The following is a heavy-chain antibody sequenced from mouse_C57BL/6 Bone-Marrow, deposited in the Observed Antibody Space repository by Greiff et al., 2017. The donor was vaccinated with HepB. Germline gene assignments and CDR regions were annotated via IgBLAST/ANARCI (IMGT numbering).Heavy chain of an antibody. D-gene: IGHD2-5*01. Sequence: DVHLVESGGDLVKPGGSLKLSCAASGFTFSSYGMSWVRQTPDKRLEWVATISSGGSYTYYPDSVKGRFTISRDNAKNTLYLQMSSLKSEDTAMYYCGRHGIVTPSDWYFDVWGTGTTVTVSS. CDR2: ISSGGSYT. CDR3: GRHGIVTPSDWYFDV. J-gene: IGHJ1*03. CDR1: GFTFSSYG. V-gene: IGHV5-6*01.